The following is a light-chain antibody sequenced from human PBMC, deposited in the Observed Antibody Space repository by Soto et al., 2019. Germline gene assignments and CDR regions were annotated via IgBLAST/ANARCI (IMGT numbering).Light chain of an antibody. V-gene: IGKV3-15*01. J-gene: IGKJ1*01. CDR2: SAS. CDR3: LQYNNWWT. CDR1: QSVSSN. Sequence: ELVLTQSPATLSVSPGERATLSCRARQSVSSNLAWYQQKPGQAPRLLIYSASTRATGIPARFSGSGSGTEFTLTISILQSEDFAIYYCLQYNNWWTFGQGTKVEIK.